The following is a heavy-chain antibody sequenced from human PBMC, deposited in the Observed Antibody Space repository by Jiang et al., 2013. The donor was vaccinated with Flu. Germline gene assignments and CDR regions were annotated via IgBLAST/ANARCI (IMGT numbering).Heavy chain of an antibody. J-gene: IGHJ4*02. D-gene: IGHD3-22*01. CDR2: INNDGSTA. CDR1: GFTFSSYW. V-gene: IGHV3-74*01. Sequence: VESGGGLVQPGGSLRLSCAASGFTFSSYWMHWVRQAPGKGLVWVSRINNDGSTANYADSVKGRFTISRDNAKNTVYLQMNSLRAEDTAVYYCARVDDTRGYFDSFFDDWGQGTLVTVSS. CDR3: ARVDDTRGYFDSFFDD.